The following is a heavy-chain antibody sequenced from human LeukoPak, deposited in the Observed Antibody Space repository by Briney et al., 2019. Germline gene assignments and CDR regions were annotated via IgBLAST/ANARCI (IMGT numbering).Heavy chain of an antibody. V-gene: IGHV1-2*02. CDR3: ARDGPITFLEWLLYYFDY. Sequence: ASVKVSCKASGYTFTGYYMHWVRQAPGQGLEWMGWINPNSGGTNYAQKFQGRVTVTRDTSISTAYMELSRLRSDDTAVYYCARDGPITFLEWLLYYFDYWGQGTLVTVSS. CDR1: GYTFTGYY. CDR2: INPNSGGT. J-gene: IGHJ4*02. D-gene: IGHD3-3*01.